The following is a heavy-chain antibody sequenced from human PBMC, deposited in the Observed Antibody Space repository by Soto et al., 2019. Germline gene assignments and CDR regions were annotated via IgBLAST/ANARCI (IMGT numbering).Heavy chain of an antibody. D-gene: IGHD3-3*01. Sequence: SETLSLTCTVSGGSISSSSYYWGWIRQPPGKGLEWIGSIYYSGSTYYNPSLKSRVTISVDTSKNQFSLKLSSVTAADTAVYYCATTYYDAHGDPRWFDPWGQGTLVTVSS. CDR1: GGSISSSSYY. CDR3: ATTYYDAHGDPRWFDP. CDR2: IYYSGST. J-gene: IGHJ5*02. V-gene: IGHV4-39*01.